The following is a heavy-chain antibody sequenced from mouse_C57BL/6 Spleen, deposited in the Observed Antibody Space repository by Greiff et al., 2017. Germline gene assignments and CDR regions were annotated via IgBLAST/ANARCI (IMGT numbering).Heavy chain of an antibody. V-gene: IGHV1-9*01. D-gene: IGHD2-12*01. Sequence: QVQLQQSGAELMKPGASVKLSCTATGYTFTGYWIEWVKQRPGHGLEWIGEILPGRGSTNYNEKFKGKATFTADTSSNTAYMPLSSLTTEDSANYYCARFAYYNYGDAMDYWGQGTSVTVSS. CDR3: ARFAYYNYGDAMDY. CDR2: ILPGRGST. J-gene: IGHJ4*01. CDR1: GYTFTGYW.